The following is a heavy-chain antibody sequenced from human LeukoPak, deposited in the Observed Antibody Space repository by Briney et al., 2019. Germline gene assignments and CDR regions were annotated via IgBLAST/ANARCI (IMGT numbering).Heavy chain of an antibody. CDR1: GFTCSSYG. J-gene: IGHJ4*02. D-gene: IGHD3-22*01. CDR3: AKDRYPYYYDSRGYYPLDY. CDR2: IRYDGSNK. Sequence: PGGSLRLSGAASGFTCSSYGMHWVRQAPGKGLKWVAFIRYDGSNKYYADSVKGRFTISRDNSKNTLYLQMNSLRAEDTAVYYCAKDRYPYYYDSRGYYPLDYWGQGTLVTVSS. V-gene: IGHV3-30*02.